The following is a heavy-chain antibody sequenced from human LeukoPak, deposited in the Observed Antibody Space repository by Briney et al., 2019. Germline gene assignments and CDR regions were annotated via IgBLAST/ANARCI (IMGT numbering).Heavy chain of an antibody. CDR2: IGSKANTYAT. CDR1: GFTSSGSA. D-gene: IGHD3-10*01. CDR3: ARHQGTYYYHLDV. J-gene: IGHJ6*03. Sequence: TGGSLRLSCAASGFTSSGSAMHWVRQASGKGLEWVGRIGSKANTYATVYAASVKGRFTISRDDSKNTAYLQMNSLKTDDTAVYYCARHQGTYYYHLDVWGKGTTVTVSS. V-gene: IGHV3-73*01.